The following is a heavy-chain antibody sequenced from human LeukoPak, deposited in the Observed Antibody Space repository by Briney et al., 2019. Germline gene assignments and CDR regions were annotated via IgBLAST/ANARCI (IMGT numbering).Heavy chain of an antibody. D-gene: IGHD4-17*01. CDR2: IYYSGST. V-gene: IGHV4-59*06. J-gene: IGHJ5*02. CDR1: GGSIRSYY. CDR3: ARLGYGDYVAT. Sequence: SETLSLTCTVSGGSIRSYYWSWFRQPPGKGLEWIGYIYYSGSTYYNPSLKSRVTISVDTSKNQFSLKLSSVTAADTAVYYCARLGYGDYVATWGQGTLVTVSS.